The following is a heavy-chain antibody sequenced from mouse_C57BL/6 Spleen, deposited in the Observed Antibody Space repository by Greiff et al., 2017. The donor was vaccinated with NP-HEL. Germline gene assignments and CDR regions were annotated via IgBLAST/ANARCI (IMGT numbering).Heavy chain of an antibody. V-gene: IGHV1-64*01. CDR3: ARSGDGYYGAWFAY. CDR2: IHPNSGST. D-gene: IGHD2-3*01. Sequence: QVQLQQPGAELVKPGASVKLSCKASGYTFTSYWMHWVKQRPGQGLEWIGMIHPNSGSTNYNEKFKSKATLTVDKSSSTAYMQLSSLTSEDSAVYYCARSGDGYYGAWFAYWGQGTLVTVSA. J-gene: IGHJ3*01. CDR1: GYTFTSYW.